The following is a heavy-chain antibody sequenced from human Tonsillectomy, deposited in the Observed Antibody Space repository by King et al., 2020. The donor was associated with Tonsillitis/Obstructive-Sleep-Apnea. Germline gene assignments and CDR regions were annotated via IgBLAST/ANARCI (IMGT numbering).Heavy chain of an antibody. CDR2: ISGYNGNT. Sequence: VQLVESGAEVKKPGASVKVSCKASGYTFSSYGISWVRQAPGQGLEWMGWISGYNGNTDYEQKFEGRVSMTTDTSTSTAYMELGSLGSDDTAVYYCARTYCSGGSCYFPYYFDYWGQGTLVTVSS. CDR3: ARTYCSGGSCYFPYYFDY. V-gene: IGHV1-18*01. D-gene: IGHD2-15*01. CDR1: GYTFSSYG. J-gene: IGHJ4*02.